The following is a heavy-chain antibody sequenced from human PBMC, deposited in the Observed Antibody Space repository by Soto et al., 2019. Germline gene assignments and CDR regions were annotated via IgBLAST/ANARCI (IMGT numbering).Heavy chain of an antibody. Sequence: SETLSLTCTVSGGSISSYYWSWIRQPPGKGLEWIGYIYYSGSTYYNPSLKSRVTISVDTSKNQFSLKLSSVTAADTAVYYCARYRGGSFYFDYWGQGTLVTVSS. CDR3: ARYRGGSFYFDY. CDR1: GGSISSYY. V-gene: IGHV4-59*01. CDR2: IYYSGST. J-gene: IGHJ4*02. D-gene: IGHD1-26*01.